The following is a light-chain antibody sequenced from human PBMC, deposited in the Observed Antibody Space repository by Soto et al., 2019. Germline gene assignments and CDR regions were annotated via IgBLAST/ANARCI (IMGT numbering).Light chain of an antibody. Sequence: DIVFTQSPPTLSVSPLERATLSRRASQSVWGTYLAWYQQKPGQAPRLLIYGASNRATGIQDRFSGSGSGTDFTLTISRLEPEDFEVYYCQQYGSSGTFGHGPKVDIK. J-gene: IGKJ1*01. CDR2: GAS. CDR3: QQYGSSGT. V-gene: IGKV3-20*01. CDR1: QSVWGTY.